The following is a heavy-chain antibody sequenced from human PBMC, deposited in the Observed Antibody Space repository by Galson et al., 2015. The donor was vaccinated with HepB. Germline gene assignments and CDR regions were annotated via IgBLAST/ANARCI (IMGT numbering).Heavy chain of an antibody. CDR1: GFTFSRYW. Sequence: SLRLSCAASGFTFSRYWMSWVRQAPGKGLEWVANIKQDGSEIYYVDSVKGRFTISRDNAKNSLYLQMSSLRAEDTAVYYCARRDIVVVPAVKRLVSCFDYWGQGTLVTVSS. D-gene: IGHD2-2*01. V-gene: IGHV3-7*01. CDR2: IKQDGSEI. CDR3: ARRDIVVVPAVKRLVSCFDY. J-gene: IGHJ4*02.